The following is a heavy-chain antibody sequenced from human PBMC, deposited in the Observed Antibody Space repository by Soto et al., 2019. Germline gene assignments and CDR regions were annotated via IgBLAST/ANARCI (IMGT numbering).Heavy chain of an antibody. CDR3: ATETRIQLWLRGYYYYGMDV. CDR2: FDPEDGET. Sequence: EASVKVSCKVSGYTLTELSMHWVRQAPGKGLEWMGGFDPEDGETIYAQKFQGRVTMTEDTSTDTAYMELSSLRSEDTAVYYCATETRIQLWLRGYYYYGMDVWGQGTTVTVSS. CDR1: GYTLTELS. J-gene: IGHJ6*02. V-gene: IGHV1-24*01. D-gene: IGHD5-18*01.